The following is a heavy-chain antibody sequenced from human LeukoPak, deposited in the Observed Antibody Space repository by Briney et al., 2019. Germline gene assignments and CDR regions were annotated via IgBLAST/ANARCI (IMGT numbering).Heavy chain of an antibody. V-gene: IGHV4-4*02. CDR1: GGSISSSNW. CDR3: ARLGIAAADDNWFDP. CDR2: IYHSGST. J-gene: IGHJ5*02. Sequence: SETLSLTCAVSGGSISSSNWWSWVRQPPGKGLEWIGEIYHSGSTNYNPSLKSRVTISVDKSKNQFSLKLSSVTAADTAVYYCARLGIAAADDNWFDPWGQGTLVTVSS. D-gene: IGHD6-13*01.